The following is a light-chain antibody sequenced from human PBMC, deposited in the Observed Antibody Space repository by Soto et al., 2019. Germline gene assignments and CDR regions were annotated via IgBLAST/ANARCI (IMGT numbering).Light chain of an antibody. J-gene: IGLJ1*01. CDR3: SSYTSTNTLYV. Sequence: QSALTQPASVSGSPGQSITISCTGTSSDVGGFNYVSWYQQHPGKAPQLMIYEVSNRPSGLSTRFSGSKSGNTASLTISGLQAEDEADYYCSSYTSTNTLYVFGTGTKLTVL. V-gene: IGLV2-14*01. CDR2: EVS. CDR1: SSDVGGFNY.